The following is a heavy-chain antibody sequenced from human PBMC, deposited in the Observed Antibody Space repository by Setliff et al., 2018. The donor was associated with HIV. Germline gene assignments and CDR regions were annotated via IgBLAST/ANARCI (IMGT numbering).Heavy chain of an antibody. CDR3: ARGRNYDSSGYGDYYYYMDV. V-gene: IGHV1-69*13. Sequence: GASVKVSCKASGGTFSSYPISWVRQAPGQGLEWMGGIIPIFGTTHYAQKFQGRVTVTADESTSTAYMQLSSLRSDDTAVYYCARGRNYDSSGYGDYYYYMDVWGKGTVVTVSS. J-gene: IGHJ6*03. CDR2: IIPIFGTT. D-gene: IGHD3-22*01. CDR1: GGTFSSYP.